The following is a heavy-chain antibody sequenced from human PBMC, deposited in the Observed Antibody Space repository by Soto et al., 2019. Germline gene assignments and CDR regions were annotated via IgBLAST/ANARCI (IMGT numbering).Heavy chain of an antibody. J-gene: IGHJ4*02. CDR2: IWYDGSNK. CDR1: GFTFSSYG. D-gene: IGHD1-1*01. CDR3: ARDVHLQSFDY. V-gene: IGHV3-33*01. Sequence: GGSLRLSCAASGFTFSSYGMHWVRQAPGKGLEWVAVIWYDGSNKYYADSVKGRFTISRDNSKNTLYLQMNSLRAEDTAVYYCARDVHLQSFDYWGQGIVVTVSS.